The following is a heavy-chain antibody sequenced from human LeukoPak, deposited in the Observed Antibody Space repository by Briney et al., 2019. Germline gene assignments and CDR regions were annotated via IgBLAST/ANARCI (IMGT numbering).Heavy chain of an antibody. D-gene: IGHD3-22*01. CDR3: ARFLHSGYYGIDY. CDR2: INPNSGGT. CDR1: GYTFTGYY. Sequence: VASVKVSCKASGYTFTGYYMHWVRQAPGQGLEWMGWINPNSGGTNYAQKFQGRVTMTRDTSISTAYMELSRLRSDDTAVYHCARFLHSGYYGIDYWGQGTLVTVSS. V-gene: IGHV1-2*02. J-gene: IGHJ4*02.